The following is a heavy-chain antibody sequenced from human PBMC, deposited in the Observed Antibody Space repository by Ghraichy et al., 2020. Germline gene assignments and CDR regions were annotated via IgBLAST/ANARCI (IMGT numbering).Heavy chain of an antibody. D-gene: IGHD3-16*01. CDR3: ATHGPRVLISV. J-gene: IGHJ6*02. V-gene: IGHV4-59*08. Sequence: SETLSLTCTVSGGSITPNFWSWIRQPPGKGLEWVGYIYYSGSTSYNPSLKSRVAISVDTSKNQFSLKLSSVTAADTAVYYCATHGPRVLISVWGQGTTVTVSS. CDR1: GGSITPNF. CDR2: IYYSGST.